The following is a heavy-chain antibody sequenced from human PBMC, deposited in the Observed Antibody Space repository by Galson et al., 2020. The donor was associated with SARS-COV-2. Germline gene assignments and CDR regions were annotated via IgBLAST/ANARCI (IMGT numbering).Heavy chain of an antibody. CDR2: INHRGST. CDR1: GRSFSGYY. J-gene: IGHJ6*02. V-gene: IGHV4-34*01. Sequence: SQASETLSLTCAVYGRSFSGYYSSWIRQPPGKGLEWNGEINHRGSTTYNPSLKSQVTISVDTSKNQSSLKLSSVTAADTAVYYCARGPPVLDYCDILTGYMGGQYYCGMDVWGQGTTVTVSS. CDR3: ARGPPVLDYCDILTGYMGGQYYCGMDV. D-gene: IGHD3-9*01.